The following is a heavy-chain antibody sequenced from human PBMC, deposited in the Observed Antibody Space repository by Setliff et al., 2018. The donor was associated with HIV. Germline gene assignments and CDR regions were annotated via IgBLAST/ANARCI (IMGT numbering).Heavy chain of an antibody. D-gene: IGHD2-21*02. Sequence: SETLSLTCTVSGGSIRNEDYFWSWIRQPAGKGLEWIGRSYTSGSTYYNPSLKSRVTISVDTSKNQFSLKLSSVTAADTAVYYCARAMRGVVVTNMYYYYGMDVWGQGTTVTVSS. J-gene: IGHJ6*02. CDR2: SYTSGST. CDR3: ARAMRGVVVTNMYYYYGMDV. CDR1: GGSIRNEDYF. V-gene: IGHV4-61*02.